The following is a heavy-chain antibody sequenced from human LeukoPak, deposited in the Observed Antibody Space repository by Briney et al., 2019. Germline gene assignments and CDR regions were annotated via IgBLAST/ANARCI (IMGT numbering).Heavy chain of an antibody. V-gene: IGHV1-8*02. CDR2: MNPNSGNT. J-gene: IGHJ3*02. CDR3: ARVTAAGTWTFDI. D-gene: IGHD6-13*01. CDR1: GDTFIIND. Sequence: RASVKVSCKASGDTFIINDINWVRQATGQGLEWMGWMNPNSGNTGYAQKFQGRVTMTRNISITTAYMELTDLRSEDTAVYYCARVTAAGTWTFDIWSQGTTVTVSS.